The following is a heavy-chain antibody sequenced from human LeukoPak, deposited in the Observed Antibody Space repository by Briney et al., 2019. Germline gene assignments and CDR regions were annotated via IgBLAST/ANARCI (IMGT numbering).Heavy chain of an antibody. CDR1: RFTFSSYG. Sequence: GGSLRLSCAASRFTFSSYGMHWVRQAPGKGLEWIGRIKSEADGGTTDYAAPVKGRFFISRDDSKNTLYLQMNSLKTEDTAVYYCTTPIFDPWGQGTLVTVSS. V-gene: IGHV3-15*01. J-gene: IGHJ5*02. CDR3: TTPIFDP. CDR2: IKSEADGGTT.